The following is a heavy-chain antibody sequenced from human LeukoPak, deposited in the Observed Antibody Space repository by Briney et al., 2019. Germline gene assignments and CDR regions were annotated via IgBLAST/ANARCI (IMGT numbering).Heavy chain of an antibody. Sequence: PGGSLRLSCAASGFTFSSYAMSWVRQAPGKGLEWVSAISGSGGSTYYADSVKGRFTISRDNSKNTLYLQMNSLRAEDTAVYYCAIRAHVWRGRHKWFDPSGQGTLVTVSS. CDR2: ISGSGGST. D-gene: IGHD3-3*02. CDR1: GFTFSSYA. J-gene: IGHJ5*02. V-gene: IGHV3-23*01. CDR3: AIRAHVWRGRHKWFDP.